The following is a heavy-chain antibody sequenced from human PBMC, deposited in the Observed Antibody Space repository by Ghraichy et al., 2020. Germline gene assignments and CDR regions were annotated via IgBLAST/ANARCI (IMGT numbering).Heavy chain of an antibody. Sequence: GSLNISCKGSGYIFTTYWIGWVRQMPGKGLEWMGVIFPGDSDTRYSPSFQGRVTISADKSINTAYLQWSSLQASDSAMYYCARHGTGYSSSWYVPEYWGQGALVTVSS. J-gene: IGHJ4*02. D-gene: IGHD6-13*01. CDR1: GYIFTTYW. CDR3: ARHGTGYSSSWYVPEY. CDR2: IFPGDSDT. V-gene: IGHV5-51*01.